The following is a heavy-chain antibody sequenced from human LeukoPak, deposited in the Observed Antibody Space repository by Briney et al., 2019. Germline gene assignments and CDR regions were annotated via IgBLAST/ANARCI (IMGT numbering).Heavy chain of an antibody. V-gene: IGHV4-59*01. J-gene: IGHJ1*01. CDR2: IYYSGRI. D-gene: IGHD6-19*01. Sequence: PSETLSLTCIVSGGSISNYYWSWIRQPPGKGLEWIGEIYYSGRIKYNPSLKSRVTMSLDTSKKQLSLKLSSVTAEDTAVYFCAGAPAGITEYFQYWGQGTLVTVSS. CDR1: GGSISNYY. CDR3: AGAPAGITEYFQY.